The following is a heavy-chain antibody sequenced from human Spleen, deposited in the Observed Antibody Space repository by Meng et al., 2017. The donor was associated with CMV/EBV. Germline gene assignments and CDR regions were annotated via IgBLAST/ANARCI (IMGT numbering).Heavy chain of an antibody. J-gene: IGHJ4*02. CDR3: ATSSDVTTHYFDY. CDR2: IDPEDGKT. V-gene: IGHV1-69-2*01. Sequence: NVSAYTFIDCYLHWSQQAPGKGLQWMGLIDPEDGKTLYAEKFRGRVSMTADTSADTAYMELSSLRSEDTAVFFCATSSDVTTHYFDYWGQGALVTVSS. CDR1: AYTFIDCY. D-gene: IGHD1-1*01.